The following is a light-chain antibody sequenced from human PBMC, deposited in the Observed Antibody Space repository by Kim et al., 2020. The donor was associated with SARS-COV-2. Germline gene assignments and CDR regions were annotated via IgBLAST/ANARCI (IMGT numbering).Light chain of an antibody. J-gene: IGKJ2*01. CDR2: GAS. V-gene: IGKV3-15*01. CDR1: ESVSSN. CDR3: QQYHKWPPYT. Sequence: EIVMTQSPATLSLSPGERVTLSCRASESVSSNLAWYQQKPGQAPRLLIYGASTRATGIPARFSGGGSGTDFSLTITSLQSEDFALYYCQQYHKWPPYTFGQGTKLEIK.